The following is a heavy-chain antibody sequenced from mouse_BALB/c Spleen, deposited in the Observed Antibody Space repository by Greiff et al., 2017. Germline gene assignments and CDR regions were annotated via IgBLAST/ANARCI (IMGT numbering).Heavy chain of an antibody. CDR1: GFNIKDTY. Sequence: EVKLQESGAELVKPGASVKLSCTASGFNIKDTYMHWVKQRPEQGLEWIGRIDPANGNTKYDPKFQGKATITADTSSNTAYLQLSSLTSEDTAVYYCVTTVVPYYAMDYWGQGTSVTVSS. J-gene: IGHJ4*01. CDR2: IDPANGNT. D-gene: IGHD1-1*01. CDR3: VTTVVPYYAMDY. V-gene: IGHV14-3*02.